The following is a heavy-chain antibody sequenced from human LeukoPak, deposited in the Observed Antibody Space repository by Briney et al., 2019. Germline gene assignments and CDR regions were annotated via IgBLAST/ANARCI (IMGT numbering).Heavy chain of an antibody. CDR1: GGSISSYY. J-gene: IGHJ4*02. V-gene: IGHV4-59*01. Sequence: PSETPSLTCTVSGGSISSYYWSWIRQPPGKGLEWIGYIYYSGSTNYNPSLKSRVTISVDTSKNQFSLKLSSVTAADTAVYYCARNPYYYDSSGHTPGAPDYWGQGTLVTVSS. CDR2: IYYSGST. CDR3: ARNPYYYDSSGHTPGAPDY. D-gene: IGHD3-22*01.